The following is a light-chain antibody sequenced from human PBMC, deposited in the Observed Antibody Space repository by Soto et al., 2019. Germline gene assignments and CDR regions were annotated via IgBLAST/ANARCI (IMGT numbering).Light chain of an antibody. V-gene: IGKV1-5*03. Sequence: DIQMNQSPSTLSASVGDRVTITCRASQSISSWLAWYQQKPGKAPKLLIYKASSLESGVPSRFSGSGSGTEFTLTISSLQPDDFATYYCQQYNSYPTFGQGTKVDIK. CDR1: QSISSW. J-gene: IGKJ1*01. CDR3: QQYNSYPT. CDR2: KAS.